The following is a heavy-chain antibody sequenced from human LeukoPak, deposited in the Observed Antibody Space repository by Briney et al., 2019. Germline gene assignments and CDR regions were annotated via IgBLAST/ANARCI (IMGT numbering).Heavy chain of an antibody. CDR3: AREVELSYYYYYTDV. V-gene: IGHV3-30*03. CDR1: GFTFSSYG. D-gene: IGHD1-26*01. CDR2: ISYDGSNK. J-gene: IGHJ6*03. Sequence: PGRSLRLSCAASGFTFSSYGMHWVRQAPGKGLEWVAVISYDGSNKYYADSVKGRFTISRDNSKNTLYLQMNSLRAEGTAVYYCAREVELSYYYYYTDVWGKGTTVTISS.